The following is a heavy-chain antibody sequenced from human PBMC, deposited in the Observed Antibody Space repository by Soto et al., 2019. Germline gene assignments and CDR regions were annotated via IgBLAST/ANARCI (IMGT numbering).Heavy chain of an antibody. CDR3: ARNNQNWFDP. CDR1: GGSVSSGVYY. V-gene: IGHV4-31*03. J-gene: IGHJ5*02. Sequence: PAETLSLTCTVSGGSVSSGVYYWSWIRQHPGKGLEWIGYIYYSGSTYYNPPLKSRVTISVDTSKNQFSLKLSSVTAADTAVYYCARNNQNWFDPWGQGTLVTVSS. CDR2: IYYSGST.